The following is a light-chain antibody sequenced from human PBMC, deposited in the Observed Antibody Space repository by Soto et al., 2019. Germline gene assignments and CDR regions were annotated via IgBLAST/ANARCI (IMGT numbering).Light chain of an antibody. V-gene: IGLV1-51*02. CDR1: SSNIGNNY. CDR3: GTWDSSLSAGGV. J-gene: IGLJ1*01. Sequence: QPVLTQPPSVSAAPGQKVTISCSGSSSNIGNNYVSWYQQLPGTAPKLLIYENNKRPSGIPDRFSGSKSGTSATLGITGLQTGDEADYYCGTWDSSLSAGGVFGTGTKVTVL. CDR2: ENN.